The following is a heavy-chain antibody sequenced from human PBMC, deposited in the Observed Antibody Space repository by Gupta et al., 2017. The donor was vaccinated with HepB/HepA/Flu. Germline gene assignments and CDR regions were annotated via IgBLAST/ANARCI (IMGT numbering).Heavy chain of an antibody. Sequence: GNSRYYEDSVKGRFTITRDNSNSTLYLQMNSLTTDDSALYFCAGNYSDNAEDVWGQGTTVTVS. J-gene: IGHJ6*02. V-gene: IGHV3-30*02. CDR2: GNSR. D-gene: IGHD5-24*01. CDR3: AGNYSDNAEDV.